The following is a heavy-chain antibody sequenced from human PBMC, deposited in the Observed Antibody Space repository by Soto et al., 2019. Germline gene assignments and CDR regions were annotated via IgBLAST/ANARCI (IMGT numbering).Heavy chain of an antibody. Sequence: QVQLVQSGAEVKKPGASVKVSCKASGYTFTSYAMHWVRQAPGQRLEWMGWINAGNGNTKYSQKFQGRVTITRDTSASTAYMELSSLTSEDTAVYYCARSSSWYVFDYWGQGTLVTVSS. J-gene: IGHJ4*02. CDR3: ARSSSWYVFDY. CDR1: GYTFTSYA. D-gene: IGHD6-13*01. V-gene: IGHV1-3*01. CDR2: INAGNGNT.